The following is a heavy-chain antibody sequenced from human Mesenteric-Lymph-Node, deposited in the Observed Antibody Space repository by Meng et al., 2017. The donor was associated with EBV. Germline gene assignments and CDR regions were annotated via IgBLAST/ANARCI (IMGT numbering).Heavy chain of an antibody. V-gene: IGHV4-39*07. CDR1: RGPISSGDYY. CDR2: IYFSGST. J-gene: IGHJ5*02. D-gene: IGHD1-26*01. Sequence: GPGMVKPSETLSPTCTVSRGPISSGDYYWKWIRQPPGKGLEWIGSIYFSGSTYYNPSLRSRVTISLDTSENQFSLRLTSVTAADTAVYYCARDPSYPRGWFDPWGQGTLVTVSS. CDR3: ARDPSYPRGWFDP.